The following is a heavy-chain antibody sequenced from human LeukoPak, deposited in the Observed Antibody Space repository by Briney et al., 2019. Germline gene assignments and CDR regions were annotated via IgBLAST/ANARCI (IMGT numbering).Heavy chain of an antibody. CDR2: ISGSAGST. D-gene: IGHD5-18*01. V-gene: IGHV3-23*01. Sequence: GGSLRLSCAASRFTFSSFAMSWVRQAPGKGLEWVSVISGSAGSTYYADSVKGRFTISRDNSKNTLYLQMNTLRAEDTAVYYCAKGDTPMVSVKYFDLWGRGTLVTVSS. CDR3: AKGDTPMVSVKYFDL. CDR1: RFTFSSFA. J-gene: IGHJ2*01.